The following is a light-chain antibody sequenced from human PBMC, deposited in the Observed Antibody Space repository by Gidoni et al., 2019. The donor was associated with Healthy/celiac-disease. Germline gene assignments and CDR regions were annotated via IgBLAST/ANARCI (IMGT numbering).Light chain of an antibody. CDR3: QQSYSTKLT. V-gene: IGKV1-39*01. CDR1: QSISSY. J-gene: IGKJ4*01. Sequence: DIQMTQSPSSLSASVGDRVTITCRASQSISSYLNLYQQKPGKAPKLLISAASSLQSGVPSKFSGSGSGTDFTLTISSLQPEDFATYYCQQSYSTKLTFGGGTKVEIK. CDR2: AAS.